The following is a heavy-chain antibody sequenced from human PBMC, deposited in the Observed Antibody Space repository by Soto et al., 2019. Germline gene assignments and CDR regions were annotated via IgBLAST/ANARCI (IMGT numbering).Heavy chain of an antibody. CDR1: GFTFSSYA. Sequence: QVQLVESGGGVVQPGRSLRLSCAASGFTFSSYAMHWVRQAPGKGLEWVAVISDDGSNKYYADSVKGRFTISRDNSKNMLYLQMNSLRAEDTAVYYCARETYYDFWSGPYFGMDVWGQGTTVTVSS. D-gene: IGHD3-3*01. CDR2: ISDDGSNK. CDR3: ARETYYDFWSGPYFGMDV. J-gene: IGHJ6*02. V-gene: IGHV3-30-3*01.